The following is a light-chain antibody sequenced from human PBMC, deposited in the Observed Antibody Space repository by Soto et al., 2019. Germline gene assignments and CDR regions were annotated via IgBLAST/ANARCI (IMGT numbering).Light chain of an antibody. CDR3: LQYHNYPRT. CDR1: QDIRNE. J-gene: IGKJ1*01. CDR2: GVS. V-gene: IGKV1-6*01. Sequence: AIQMTQSPSSLSASVGDRVTITCRASQDIRNELGWYQQKPGKAPKALIYGVSNLQSGVPSRFSGSGSGTDFTLTISSLQPEDFAVYYCLQYHNYPRTFGQGTKVEIK.